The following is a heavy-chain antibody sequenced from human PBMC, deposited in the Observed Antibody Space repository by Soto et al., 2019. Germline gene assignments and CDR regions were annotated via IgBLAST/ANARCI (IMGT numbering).Heavy chain of an antibody. Sequence: EVRLLDSGGGLVQPGGSLRLSCAASGFTFSNYAMSWVRQAPGKGLEWVSSITGSGDSTYYADSVKGRFTISRDNSRNTLYLQMSSLRVEDTAVYYCAKGPCSGGSCYGREDGWGQGTTVTVSS. CDR1: GFTFSNYA. J-gene: IGHJ6*02. CDR3: AKGPCSGGSCYGREDG. V-gene: IGHV3-23*01. D-gene: IGHD2-15*01. CDR2: ITGSGDST.